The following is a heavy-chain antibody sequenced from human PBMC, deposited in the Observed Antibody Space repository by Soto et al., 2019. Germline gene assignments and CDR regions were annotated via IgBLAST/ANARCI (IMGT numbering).Heavy chain of an antibody. CDR2: ISSSGDRT. D-gene: IGHD1-1*01. Sequence: QVQLVESGGGLVKPGGSLRLSCAASGFTFSGYYMSWIRQAPGKGLECISYISSSGDRTKYADSVKGRFTISRDNAKKSLYLQMNSLRSEDTAVYYCVRETAYYFDYWGQGTLVTVPS. V-gene: IGHV3-11*05. CDR1: GFTFSGYY. J-gene: IGHJ4*02. CDR3: VRETAYYFDY.